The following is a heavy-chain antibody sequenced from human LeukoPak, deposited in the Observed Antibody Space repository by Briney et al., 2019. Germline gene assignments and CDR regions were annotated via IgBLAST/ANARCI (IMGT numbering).Heavy chain of an antibody. CDR1: GDSVSSNSAT. J-gene: IGHJ3*02. V-gene: IGHV6-1*01. CDR3: VRDVGYGLDTFDI. D-gene: IGHD5-18*01. Sequence: SQTLSLTCAISGDSVSSNSATWNWIRQSPSRGLEWLGRTYYRSQWYYDYSVSVKSRIIINADTSKNQFSLQLNSATPADTAVYFCVRDVGYGLDTFDIWGQGTMVTVSS. CDR2: TYYRSQWYY.